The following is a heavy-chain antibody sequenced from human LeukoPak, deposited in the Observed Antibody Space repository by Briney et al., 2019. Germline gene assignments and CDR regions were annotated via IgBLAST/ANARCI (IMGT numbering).Heavy chain of an antibody. CDR1: GGSITGYY. Sequence: KPSETLSLTCAVYGGSITGYYWSWIRQTPGRGLEWVGEIHYTGATSYNPSLKSRATISTDTSKNQFSLRLSSVTAADTAVYYCARGNILTGYCFDFWAREPWSPSPQ. J-gene: IGHJ4*02. CDR3: ARGNILTGYCFDF. V-gene: IGHV4-34*01. CDR2: IHYTGAT. D-gene: IGHD3-9*01.